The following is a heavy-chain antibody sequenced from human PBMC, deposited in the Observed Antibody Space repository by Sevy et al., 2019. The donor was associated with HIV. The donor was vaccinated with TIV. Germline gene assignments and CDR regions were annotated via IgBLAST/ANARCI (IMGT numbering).Heavy chain of an antibody. CDR1: GFTFSSYG. Sequence: GGSRRLSCAASGFTFSSYGMHWVRQAPGKGLEWVAFIRYDGSNKYYADSVKGRFTISRDNSKNTLYLKMNSLRAEDTAVYYCAKGPSPMITFEGVADYWGQGTLVTVSS. J-gene: IGHJ4*02. V-gene: IGHV3-30*02. CDR2: IRYDGSNK. D-gene: IGHD3-16*01. CDR3: AKGPSPMITFEGVADY.